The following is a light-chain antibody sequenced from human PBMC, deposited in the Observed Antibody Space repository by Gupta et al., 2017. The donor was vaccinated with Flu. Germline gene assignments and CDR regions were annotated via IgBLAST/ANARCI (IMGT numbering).Light chain of an antibody. Sequence: DIQMTQSPSSMSASVGDRVTITCRASQSISSFLCWYQQKPGKAPKLLIYAASSWKSGVPSWFSGSGDAKDFTPTSSLRQYEGFANYYQQHSYSTSTFGQGTKVDIK. J-gene: IGKJ2*02. CDR3: QHSYSTST. CDR1: QSISSF. V-gene: IGKV1-39*01. CDR2: AAS.